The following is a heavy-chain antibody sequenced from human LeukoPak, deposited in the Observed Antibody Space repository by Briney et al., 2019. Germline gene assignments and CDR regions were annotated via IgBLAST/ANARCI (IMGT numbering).Heavy chain of an antibody. J-gene: IGHJ6*02. D-gene: IGHD3-10*01. CDR1: GYTFTSYD. CDR2: MNPNSGNT. V-gene: IGHV1-8*01. CDR3: AVYYGSGSYFWVPAFGTALYGMDV. Sequence: GASVKVSCKASGYTFTSYDINWVRQATGQGLEWMGWMNPNSGNTGYAQKFQGRVTMTRNTSISTAYMELSSLRSEDTAVYYCAVYYGSGSYFWVPAFGTALYGMDVWGQGTTVTVSS.